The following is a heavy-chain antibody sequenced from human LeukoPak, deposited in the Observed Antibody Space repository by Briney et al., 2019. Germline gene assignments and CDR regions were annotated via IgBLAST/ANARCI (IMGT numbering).Heavy chain of an antibody. Sequence: SETLSLTCAVYGGSFSGHYWSWIRQPPGKGLEWIGEINHSGSTNYNPSLKSRVTISVDTSKNQFSLKLRSVTAADTAVYYCAREVTASCSSTSCYLNWFDPWGQGTLVTVSS. CDR1: GGSFSGHY. CDR3: AREVTASCSSTSCYLNWFDP. J-gene: IGHJ5*02. CDR2: INHSGST. D-gene: IGHD2-2*01. V-gene: IGHV4-34*01.